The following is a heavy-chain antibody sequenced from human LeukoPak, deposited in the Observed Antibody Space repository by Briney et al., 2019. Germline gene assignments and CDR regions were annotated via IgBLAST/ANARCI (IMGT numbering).Heavy chain of an antibody. J-gene: IGHJ4*02. CDR3: ARRSYCSGHSRYPFDY. V-gene: IGHV3-7*04. CDR2: IMQDGSEK. CDR1: GFTFSSSW. D-gene: IGHD2-15*01. Sequence: SGGSLRLSCAASGFTFSSSWMSCVRQAPGKGLEWVANIMQDGSEKYYVDSVKGRFTISRDNAKNSLYLQMNSLRAEDTAVYYCARRSYCSGHSRYPFDYWGQGTLVTVSS.